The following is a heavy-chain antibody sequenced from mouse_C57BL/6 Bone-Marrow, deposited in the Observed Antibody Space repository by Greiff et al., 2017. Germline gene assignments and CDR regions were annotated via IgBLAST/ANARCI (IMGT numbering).Heavy chain of an antibody. J-gene: IGHJ2*01. CDR1: GFTFSSYA. CDR3: ARGRDY. V-gene: IGHV5-4*03. Sequence: EVKLMESGGGLVKPGGSLKLSCAASGFTFSSYAMSWVRQTPEKRLEWVATISDGGSYTYYPDNVKGRFTISRDNAKNNLYLQMSHLKSEDTARYYCARGRDYWGQGTTLTVSS. CDR2: ISDGGSYT.